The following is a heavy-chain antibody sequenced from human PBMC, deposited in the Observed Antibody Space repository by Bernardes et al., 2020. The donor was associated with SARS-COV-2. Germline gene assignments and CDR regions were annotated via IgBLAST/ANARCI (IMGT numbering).Heavy chain of an antibody. CDR2: IYYSGST. CDR3: ARVFAGPAAIPAFDI. CDR1: GGSISSYY. Sequence: PLSLTCTVSGGSISSYYWSWIRQHPGKGLEWIGYIYYSGSTNYNPTLKSRVTISVDTSKNQFSLKLSSVTAADTAVYCCARVFAGPAAIPAFDIWGQGTRVTVS. V-gene: IGHV4-59*01. D-gene: IGHD2-2*01. J-gene: IGHJ3*02.